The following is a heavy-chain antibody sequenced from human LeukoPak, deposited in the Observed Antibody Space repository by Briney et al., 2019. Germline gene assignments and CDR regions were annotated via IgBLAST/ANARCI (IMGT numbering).Heavy chain of an antibody. CDR3: ARGLLWFGEFPPHYGLDV. CDR2: ISYDGSNK. D-gene: IGHD3-10*01. J-gene: IGHJ6*02. Sequence: GGSLRLSCAASGFTFSSYGMHWVRQAPGKGLEWVAVISYDGSNKYYADSVKGRFTISRDNSKNTLYLQMNSLRAEDTAVYYCARGLLWFGEFPPHYGLDVWGQGTTVTVSS. V-gene: IGHV3-30*03. CDR1: GFTFSSYG.